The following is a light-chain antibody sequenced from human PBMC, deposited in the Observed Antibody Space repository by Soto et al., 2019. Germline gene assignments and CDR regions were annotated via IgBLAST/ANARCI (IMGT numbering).Light chain of an antibody. V-gene: IGLV2-14*01. CDR3: GSYTSSRIYV. J-gene: IGLJ1*01. Sequence: QSVLTQPASVSGSPGQSITISCTGTSSDVGGYDYVSWYQLHPGKAPKLMIFEVSNRPSGVSYRFSGSKSGNTASLTISGLQAEDEADYYCGSYTSSRIYVFGAGTKVTVL. CDR1: SSDVGGYDY. CDR2: EVS.